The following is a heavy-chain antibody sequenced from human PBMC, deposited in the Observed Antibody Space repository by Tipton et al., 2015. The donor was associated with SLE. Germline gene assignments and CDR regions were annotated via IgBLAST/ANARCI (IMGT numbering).Heavy chain of an antibody. CDR3: ARAQRGPIRAFDI. V-gene: IGHV4-34*01. D-gene: IGHD3/OR15-3a*01. J-gene: IGHJ3*02. CDR1: GGSFSGYY. CDR2: INHSGST. Sequence: TLSPTCAVYGGSFSGYYWSWIRRPPGKGLEWIGEINHSGSTNYNPSLKSRVTISVDTSKNQFSLKLSSVTAADTAVYYCARAQRGPIRAFDIWGQGTMVTVSS.